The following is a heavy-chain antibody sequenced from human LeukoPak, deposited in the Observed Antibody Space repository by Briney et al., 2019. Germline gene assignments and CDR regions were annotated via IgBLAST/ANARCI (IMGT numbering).Heavy chain of an antibody. D-gene: IGHD2-2*02. J-gene: IGHJ5*02. CDR3: ARGGFPDCSSTSCYKNWFDP. CDR1: GFTFSSYS. Sequence: GSLRLSCAASGFTFSSYSMNWVRQAPGKGLEWIGEINHSGSTNYNPSLKSRVTISVDTSKNQFSLKLSSVTAADTAVYYCARGGFPDCSSTSCYKNWFDPWGQGTLVTVSS. V-gene: IGHV4-34*01. CDR2: INHSGST.